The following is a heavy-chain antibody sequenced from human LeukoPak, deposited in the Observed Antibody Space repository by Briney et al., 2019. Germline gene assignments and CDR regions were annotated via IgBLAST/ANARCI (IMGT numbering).Heavy chain of an antibody. D-gene: IGHD3-22*01. CDR2: IYYSGST. J-gene: IGHJ4*02. Sequence: SETLSLTCTVSGGSISNYYWSWIRQPPGKGLEWIGYIYYSGSTNFNPSLKSRVTISVDTSKNQFSLKLSSVTAADTAAYYCARVSGSGYYRFFFDYWGQGTLVTVSS. V-gene: IGHV4-59*01. CDR1: GGSISNYY. CDR3: ARVSGSGYYRFFFDY.